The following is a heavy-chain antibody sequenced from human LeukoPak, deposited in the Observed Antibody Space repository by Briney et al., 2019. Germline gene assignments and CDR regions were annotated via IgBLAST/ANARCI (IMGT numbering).Heavy chain of an antibody. CDR1: GGSITTYY. CDR2: MFHSGTP. V-gene: IGHV4-59*08. Sequence: PSETLSLICTVSGGSITTYYWSWIRQPPGKGLEWIAYMFHSGTPRYNPSLKSRVTMSADTSKNQFSLNLRSTTAADTAVYYCARRRGWKQQLVYFDYWGQGTLATVSS. CDR3: ARRRGWKQQLVYFDY. D-gene: IGHD6-13*01. J-gene: IGHJ4*02.